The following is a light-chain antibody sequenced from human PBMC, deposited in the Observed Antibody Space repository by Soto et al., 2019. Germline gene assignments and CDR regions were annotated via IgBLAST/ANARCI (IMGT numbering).Light chain of an antibody. Sequence: QLVLTQSPSASASLGASVKLTCTLSSGHSNYAIAWHQQQPEKGPRYLMNLKSDGSHTKGDGIPDRFSGSSSGAERYLTISSLQSEDEADYYCQTWGTGIRVFGGGTKVTVL. J-gene: IGLJ3*02. CDR2: LKSDGSH. CDR3: QTWGTGIRV. V-gene: IGLV4-69*01. CDR1: SGHSNYA.